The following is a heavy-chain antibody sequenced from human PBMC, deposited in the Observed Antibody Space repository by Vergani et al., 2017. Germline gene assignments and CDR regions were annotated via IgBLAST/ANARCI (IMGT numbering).Heavy chain of an antibody. CDR2: TWYDGNNK. CDR3: ARDLRLLYNRFDA. V-gene: IGHV3-33*01. Sequence: QVQLVESGGGVVQPGRSLRLSCAASGFTFNQYGMHWVRQAPGKGLEWVAVTWYDGNNKQYADSVKGRITISRDNSKSTMYLQMNSLRDEDTGVYYCARDLRLLYNRFDAWGQGTLVTVSS. CDR1: GFTFNQYG. D-gene: IGHD1-14*01. J-gene: IGHJ5*02.